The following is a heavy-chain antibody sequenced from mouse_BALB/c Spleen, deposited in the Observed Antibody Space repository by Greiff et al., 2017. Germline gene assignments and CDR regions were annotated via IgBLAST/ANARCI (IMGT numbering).Heavy chain of an antibody. D-gene: IGHD2-1*01. V-gene: IGHV3-2*02. CDR3: ARSGYYGNYDAMDY. CDR1: GYSITSDYA. Sequence: DVQLQESGPGLVKPSQSLSLTCTVTGYSITSDYAWNWIRQFPGNKLEWMGYISYSGSTSYNPSLKSRISITRDTSKNQFFLQLNSVTTEDTATYYCARSGYYGNYDAMDYWGQGTSVTVSS. J-gene: IGHJ4*01. CDR2: ISYSGST.